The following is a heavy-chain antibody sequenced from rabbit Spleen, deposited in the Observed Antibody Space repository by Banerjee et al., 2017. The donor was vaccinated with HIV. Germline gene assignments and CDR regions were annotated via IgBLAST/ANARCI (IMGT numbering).Heavy chain of an antibody. CDR3: ARDLAGAVGWNFNL. CDR1: GLGFSTYY. J-gene: IGHJ4*01. V-gene: IGHV1S7*01. D-gene: IGHD4-1*01. CDR2: VDPVFGST. Sequence: QLVESGGGLVQPGGSLKLSCKASGLGFSTYYMSWVRQAPGKGLEWIGYVDPVFGSTVYASWVNGRFTISSHNAQNTLYLQLNSLTAADTARYFCARDLAGAVGWNFNLWGPGPLVTVS.